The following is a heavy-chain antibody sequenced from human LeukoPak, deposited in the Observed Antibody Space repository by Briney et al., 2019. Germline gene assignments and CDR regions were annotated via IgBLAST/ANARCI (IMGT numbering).Heavy chain of an antibody. CDR1: GFTFSSYA. V-gene: IGHV3-23*01. CDR3: AKDQGLLWFGELPSGDY. D-gene: IGHD3-10*01. J-gene: IGHJ4*02. Sequence: GGSLRLSCAASGFTFSSYAMSWVRQAPGKGLEWVSAISGSGGSTYYADSVKGRFTISRDNSKNTLYLQMNSLRAEDTAVYYCAKDQGLLWFGELPSGDYWGQGTLVTVSS. CDR2: ISGSGGST.